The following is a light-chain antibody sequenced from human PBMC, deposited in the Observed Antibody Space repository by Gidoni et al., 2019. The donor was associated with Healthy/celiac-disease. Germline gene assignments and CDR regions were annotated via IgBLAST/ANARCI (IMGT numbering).Light chain of an antibody. CDR3: SSYAGSNNYV. Sequence: QSALTQPPSASGPPGQSVTISCTGTSSDVGGYNYVSWYQQHPGKAPKLMIYEVSKRPSGVPDRLSGSKSGNTASLTVSGLQAEDEADYYCSSYAGSNNYVFGTGTKVTVL. CDR2: EVS. CDR1: SSDVGGYNY. V-gene: IGLV2-8*01. J-gene: IGLJ1*01.